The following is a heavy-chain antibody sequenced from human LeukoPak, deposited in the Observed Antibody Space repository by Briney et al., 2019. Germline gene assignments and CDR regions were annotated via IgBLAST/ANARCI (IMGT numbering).Heavy chain of an antibody. Sequence: PGGSLRLSCAASGFTFSSYAMSWVRQAPGKGLEYVSAISSNGGSTYYADSVKGRFTISRDNSKNTLYLQMSSLRAEDTAVYYCVKALFYCSSTSCPLGYWGQGTLVTVSS. CDR1: GFTFSSYA. J-gene: IGHJ4*02. CDR3: VKALFYCSSTSCPLGY. D-gene: IGHD2-2*01. V-gene: IGHV3-64D*06. CDR2: ISSNGGST.